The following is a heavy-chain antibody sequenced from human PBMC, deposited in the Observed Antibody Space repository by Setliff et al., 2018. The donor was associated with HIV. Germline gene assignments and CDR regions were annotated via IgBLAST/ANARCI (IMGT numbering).Heavy chain of an antibody. V-gene: IGHV4-39*07. CDR3: AGEIAPAARLPNVGGPPPPGYYHYMDV. Sequence: KTSETLSLTCIVSRGSISSTSHYWGWVRQSPGRRLEWIGSIYYSGRTYYNPSLKSRVTTSVDTSTNQFSLDLTSVTAADTAVYFCAGEIAPAARLPNVGGPPPPGYYHYMDVWGKGTTVTVSS. J-gene: IGHJ6*03. CDR2: IYYSGRT. D-gene: IGHD2-8*01. CDR1: RGSISSTSHY.